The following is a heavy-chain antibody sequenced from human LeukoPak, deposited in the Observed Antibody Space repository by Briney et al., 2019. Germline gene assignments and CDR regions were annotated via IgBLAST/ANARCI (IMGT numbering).Heavy chain of an antibody. CDR2: ISAYNGNT. CDR3: ARGDDYVWGSYRELDY. CDR1: GYTFTIYG. Sequence: GASVTVSFKASGYTFTIYGISWVRQAPGQGLEWMGWISAYNGNTNYAQKLQGRVTMTTDTSTSTAYMELRSLRSDDTAVYYCARGDDYVWGSYRELDYWGQGTLVTVSS. D-gene: IGHD3-16*02. J-gene: IGHJ4*02. V-gene: IGHV1-18*01.